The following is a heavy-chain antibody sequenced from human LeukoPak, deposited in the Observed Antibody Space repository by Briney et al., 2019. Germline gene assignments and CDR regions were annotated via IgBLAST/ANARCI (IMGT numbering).Heavy chain of an antibody. CDR1: GGSISSSSYY. CDR2: IYYSGST. V-gene: IGHV4-39*01. J-gene: IGHJ6*02. Sequence: SETLSLTCSVSGGSISSSSYYWGWIRQPPGKGLEWIGSIYYSGSTYYNPSLKSRVTISVDTSKNQFSLKLSSVTAADTAVYYCARHGQSSSWYEQRYGMGVWGQGTTVTVSS. D-gene: IGHD6-13*01. CDR3: ARHGQSSSWYEQRYGMGV.